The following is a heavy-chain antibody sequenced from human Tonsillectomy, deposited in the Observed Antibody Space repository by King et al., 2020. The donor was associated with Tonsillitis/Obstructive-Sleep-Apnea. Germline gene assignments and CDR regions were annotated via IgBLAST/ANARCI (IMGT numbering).Heavy chain of an antibody. J-gene: IGHJ3*02. CDR2: INPSGGST. CDR3: ARLITFGGVIAHAFDI. V-gene: IGHV1-46*01. CDR1: GYTFTSYY. Sequence: VQLVESGAEVKKPGASVTVSCKASGYTFTSYYMHWVRQAPGQGLEWMGIINPSGGSTSYAQKFQGRVTMTRDTSTSTVYMELSSLRSEDTAEYYCARLITFGGVIAHAFDIGGQGTMVTVLS. D-gene: IGHD3-16*02.